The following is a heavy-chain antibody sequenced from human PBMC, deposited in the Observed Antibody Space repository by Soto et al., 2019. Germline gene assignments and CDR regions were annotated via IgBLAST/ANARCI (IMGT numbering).Heavy chain of an antibody. J-gene: IGHJ4*02. CDR2: IIPIFGTT. Sequence: QVQLVQSGAEVKKPGSSVKVSCKASGGTFSGYAISWVRQAPGQGLEWMGGIIPIFGTTSYSQKFQGRLPIAADESTSTAYMQLSSLRSEDTAVYYCARDAKGVTTPFDYWGQGTLVTVSS. CDR3: ARDAKGVTTPFDY. D-gene: IGHD2-21*02. CDR1: GGTFSGYA. V-gene: IGHV1-69*01.